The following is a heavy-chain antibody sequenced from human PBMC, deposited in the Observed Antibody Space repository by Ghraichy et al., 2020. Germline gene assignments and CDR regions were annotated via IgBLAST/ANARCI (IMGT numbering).Heavy chain of an antibody. V-gene: IGHV3-30-3*01. CDR1: GFTFTSYS. Sequence: GESLNISCAASGFTFTSYSMHWVRQAPGKGLEWVAVISYDGSNNYYADSVNGRFTISRDNSKNTLYLQMNSLRAEDTAVYYCARDDDYGDYAAQYLGGMDVWGQGTTVTVSS. D-gene: IGHD4-17*01. J-gene: IGHJ6*02. CDR3: ARDDDYGDYAAQYLGGMDV. CDR2: ISYDGSNN.